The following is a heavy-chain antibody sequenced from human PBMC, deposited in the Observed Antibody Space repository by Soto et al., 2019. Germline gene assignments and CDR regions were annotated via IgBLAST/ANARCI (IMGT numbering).Heavy chain of an antibody. CDR3: ARNSYMDV. V-gene: IGHV3-74*01. CDR2: IDTDGSTT. J-gene: IGHJ6*03. Sequence: GGSLRLSCAVSGFTFSSYWRYWVRQAPGKGLVWVSRIDTDGSTTSYADSVKGRFTISRDNAKNTLYLQMNSLRAEDTAVYYCARNSYMDVWGKGITVTVAS. CDR1: GFTFSSYW. D-gene: IGHD4-4*01.